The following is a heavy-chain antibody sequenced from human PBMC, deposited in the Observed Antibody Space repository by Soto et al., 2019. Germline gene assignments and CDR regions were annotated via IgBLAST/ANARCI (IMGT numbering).Heavy chain of an antibody. J-gene: IGHJ6*02. D-gene: IGHD1-26*01. CDR3: ARDPPPYASRAGGLYYGMDV. CDR1: GFTFSDYY. V-gene: IGHV3-11*01. CDR2: ISSSGSTI. Sequence: GGSLRLSCAASGFTFSDYYMSWIRQAPGKXLEWVSYISSSGSTIYYADSVKGRFTISRDNAKNSLYLQMNSLRAEDTAVYYCARDPPPYASRAGGLYYGMDVWGQGPTVTVSS.